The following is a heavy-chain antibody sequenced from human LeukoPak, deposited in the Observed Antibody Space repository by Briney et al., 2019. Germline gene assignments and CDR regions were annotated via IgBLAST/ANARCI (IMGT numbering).Heavy chain of an antibody. D-gene: IGHD1-1*01. V-gene: IGHV3-66*01. CDR3: ARGNGNVGGRLDP. J-gene: IGHJ5*02. Sequence: GGSLRLSCAASGFSVSGIHMNWVHQAPGKNLEWVSGLYSGGATYYSDSLGGRFTISRDPSKNTVYLQMTSLRVDDSAIYYCARGNGNVGGRLDPWGQGTRVTVSS. CDR1: GFSVSGIH. CDR2: LYSGGAT.